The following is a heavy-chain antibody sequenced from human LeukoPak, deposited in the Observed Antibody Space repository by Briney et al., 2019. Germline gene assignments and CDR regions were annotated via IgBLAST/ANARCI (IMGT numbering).Heavy chain of an antibody. CDR3: AKGRYGSGSCYDY. D-gene: IGHD3-10*01. CDR2: IYSDGST. V-gene: IGHV3-66*01. CDR1: GPTVSSNY. Sequence: PGGSLRLSCAASGPTVSSNYMSWVRQAPGKGLKWVSLIYSDGSTYYADSVKGRFTISRDNSKNTLYLQMNSLRAEDTAVYYCAKGRYGSGSCYDYWGQGTLVTVSS. J-gene: IGHJ4*02.